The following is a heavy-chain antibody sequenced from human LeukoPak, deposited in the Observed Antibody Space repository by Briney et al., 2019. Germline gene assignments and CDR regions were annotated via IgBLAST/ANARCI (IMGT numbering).Heavy chain of an antibody. CDR2: ISGGNFNT. Sequence: PGGSLRLSCAASGFTFSSYAMSWVRQAPGKGLEWVSAISGGNFNTYYADSVKGRFTISRDNSKNTVYLQMNSLRAEDTAAYYCAKAPTYNYDSGTYYKDWGQGTLVTVSS. V-gene: IGHV3-23*01. J-gene: IGHJ4*02. D-gene: IGHD3-10*01. CDR3: AKAPTYNYDSGTYYKD. CDR1: GFTFSSYA.